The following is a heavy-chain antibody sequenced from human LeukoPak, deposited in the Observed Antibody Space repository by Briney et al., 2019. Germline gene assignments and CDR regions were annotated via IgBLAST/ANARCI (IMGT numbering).Heavy chain of an antibody. CDR2: INHSGSA. CDR1: GGSISSSSYY. CDR3: ARSHIVVVPAGFRYYYYYYMDV. D-gene: IGHD2-2*01. J-gene: IGHJ6*03. Sequence: PSETLSLTCTVSGGSISSSSYYWGWIRQPPGKGLEWIGEINHSGSANYNPSLKSRVTISVDTSKNQFSLKLSSVAAADTAVYYCARSHIVVVPAGFRYYYYYYMDVWGKGTTVTVSS. V-gene: IGHV4-39*07.